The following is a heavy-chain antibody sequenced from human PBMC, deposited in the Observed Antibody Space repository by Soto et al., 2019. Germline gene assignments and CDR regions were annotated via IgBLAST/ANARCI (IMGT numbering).Heavy chain of an antibody. D-gene: IGHD6-25*01. CDR1: GFTFSSYG. CDR2: ISYDGSNK. V-gene: IGHV3-30*03. J-gene: IGHJ4*02. CDR3: AFAAKARKATSYYFDY. Sequence: GGSLRLSCAASGFTFSSYGMHWVRQAPGKGLEWVAVISYDGSNKYYADSVKGRFTISRDNSKNTLYLQMNSLRAEDTAVYYCAFAAKARKATSYYFDYWGQGTLVTVSS.